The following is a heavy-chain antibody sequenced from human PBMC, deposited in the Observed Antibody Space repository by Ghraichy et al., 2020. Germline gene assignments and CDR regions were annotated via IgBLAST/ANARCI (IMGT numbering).Heavy chain of an antibody. V-gene: IGHV1-69*06. CDR1: GGTFSSYA. CDR3: ASQRSYDNSGYYYFPH. CDR2: IIPIFGTA. J-gene: IGHJ4*02. Sequence: SVKVSCKASGGTFSSYAISWVRQAPGQGLEWMGGIIPIFGTANYAQKFQGRVTITADKSTSTAYMELSSLRSEDTAVYHCASQRSYDNSGYYYFPHWGQGTLVTVSS. D-gene: IGHD3-22*01.